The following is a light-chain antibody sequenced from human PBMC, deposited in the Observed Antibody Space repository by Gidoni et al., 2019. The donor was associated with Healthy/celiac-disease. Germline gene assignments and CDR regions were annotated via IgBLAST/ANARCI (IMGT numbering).Light chain of an antibody. CDR2: DAS. J-gene: IGKJ4*01. Sequence: DIQMTQSPSSLSASVGDRVTITCQAGQDISNYLNWYQQKPGKAPKLLIYDASNLETGVPSRFSGSGSGTDFTFTISSLQPEDIATYYCQQYDNLPPRTFXGXTKVEIK. V-gene: IGKV1-33*01. CDR1: QDISNY. CDR3: QQYDNLPPRT.